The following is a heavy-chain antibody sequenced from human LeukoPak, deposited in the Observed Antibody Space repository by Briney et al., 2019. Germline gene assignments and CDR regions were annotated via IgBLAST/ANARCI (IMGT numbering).Heavy chain of an antibody. V-gene: IGHV4-59*01. CDR2: IYYSGST. Sequence: PSETLSLTCTVSGGSISSYYWNWIRQPPGKGLEWIGYIYYSGSTNYIPSLKSRVTISVDMSKNQFSLKLSSVTAADTAVYYCARDPFTGLFDYWGQGTLVTVSS. J-gene: IGHJ4*02. CDR3: ARDPFTGLFDY. D-gene: IGHD3-10*01. CDR1: GGSISSYY.